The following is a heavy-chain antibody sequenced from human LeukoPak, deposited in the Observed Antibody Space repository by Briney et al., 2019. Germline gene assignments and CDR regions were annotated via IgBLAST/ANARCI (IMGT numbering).Heavy chain of an antibody. V-gene: IGHV2-5*02. Sequence: GSGPTLVNPTQTLTLTCTFSGFSLSTSGVGVGWIRQPPGKALEWLALIYWDDDKRYSPSLKSRLTITKDTSKNQVVLTMTNMDPVDTATYYCAHSTAVYDFWSGYHFYFDYWGQGTLVTVSS. CDR1: GFSLSTSGVG. CDR3: AHSTAVYDFWSGYHFYFDY. D-gene: IGHD3-3*01. CDR2: IYWDDDK. J-gene: IGHJ4*02.